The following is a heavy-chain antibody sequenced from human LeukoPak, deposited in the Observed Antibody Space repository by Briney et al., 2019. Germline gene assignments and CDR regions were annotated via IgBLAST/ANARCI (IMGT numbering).Heavy chain of an antibody. J-gene: IGHJ4*02. CDR3: AKDSWGSRGYSFGPSDY. CDR2: IIPILGIA. Sequence: GASVKVSCKASGGTFSSYTISWVRQAPGQGLEWMGRIIPILGIANYAQRFQGRVTITADKSTSTAYMELSGLRSEDTAVYYCAKDSWGSRGYSFGPSDYWGQGTLVTVP. V-gene: IGHV1-69*04. D-gene: IGHD5-18*01. CDR1: GGTFSSYT.